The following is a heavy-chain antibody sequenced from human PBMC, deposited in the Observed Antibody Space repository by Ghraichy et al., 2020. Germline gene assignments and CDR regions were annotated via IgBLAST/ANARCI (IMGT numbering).Heavy chain of an antibody. V-gene: IGHV4-61*02. CDR3: ARGYSSGSRGREGADY. J-gene: IGHJ4*02. D-gene: IGHD5-18*01. CDR2: IYTSGST. Sequence: SLNISCTVSGGSISSAGYYWSWIRQPAGKGLEWIGRIYTSGSTNYNPSLKSRITISIDTSKNQFSLRLSSVTAADTAVYYCARGYSSGSRGREGADYWGQGTLVTVSS. CDR1: GGSISSAGYY.